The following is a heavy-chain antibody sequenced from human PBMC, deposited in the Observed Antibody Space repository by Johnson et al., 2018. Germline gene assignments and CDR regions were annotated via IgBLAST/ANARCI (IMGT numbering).Heavy chain of an antibody. Sequence: VQLVECGGGVVQPGRSLRLSCAASGFTFSSYAMSWVRRAPGRGLEWVAGISGSGGRTDYADSGKGRFTLSRDNTKNTLYLQMNSLRAEDTAVYYCARDFKGDSSDWSLVFQHWGQGTLVTVSS. CDR3: ARDFKGDSSDWSLVFQH. CDR2: ISGSGGRT. V-gene: IGHV3-23*04. CDR1: GFTFSSYA. J-gene: IGHJ1*01. D-gene: IGHD6-19*01.